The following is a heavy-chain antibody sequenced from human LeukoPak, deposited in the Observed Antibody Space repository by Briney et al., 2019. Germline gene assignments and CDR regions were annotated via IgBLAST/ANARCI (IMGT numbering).Heavy chain of an antibody. Sequence: SETLSLTCTVSGGSISSYYWSWIRQPAGKGLEWIGRIYTSGSPNYNPSLKSRVTMSVDTSKNQFSLNLSSVTAADTAVYYCARGLRLRGYYYYMDVWGKGTTVTVSS. CDR1: GGSISSYY. CDR3: ARGLRLRGYYYYMDV. CDR2: IYTSGSP. J-gene: IGHJ6*03. V-gene: IGHV4-4*07. D-gene: IGHD3-10*01.